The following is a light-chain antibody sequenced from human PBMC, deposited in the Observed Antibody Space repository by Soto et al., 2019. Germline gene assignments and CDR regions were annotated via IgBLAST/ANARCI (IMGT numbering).Light chain of an antibody. Sequence: DIVMTQSPLSLPVTPGEPASISCRSSQSLLHSNGYSFLDWYLQKPGQSPQLRIYLGSNRASGVPDRFSGSGSGTDFTLKISRVEAEDVGVYYCMQALQTPRTFGLGTKVEIK. CDR1: QSLLHSNGYSF. CDR2: LGS. J-gene: IGKJ1*01. CDR3: MQALQTPRT. V-gene: IGKV2-28*01.